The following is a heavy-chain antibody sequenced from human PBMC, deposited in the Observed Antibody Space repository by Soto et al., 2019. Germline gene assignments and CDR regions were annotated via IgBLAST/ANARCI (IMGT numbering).Heavy chain of an antibody. CDR3: AKDDRQWLAEAY. CDR1: GFTFSSYA. V-gene: IGHV3-23*01. CDR2: ISGSGGST. Sequence: EVQLLESGGGLVQPGGSLRLSCAASGFTFSSYAMSWVRQAPGKALEWVSAISGSGGSTYYADSVKGRFTISRDNSKNTLYLQMNSLRAEDTAVYYCAKDDRQWLAEAYWGQGTLVTVSS. D-gene: IGHD6-19*01. J-gene: IGHJ4*02.